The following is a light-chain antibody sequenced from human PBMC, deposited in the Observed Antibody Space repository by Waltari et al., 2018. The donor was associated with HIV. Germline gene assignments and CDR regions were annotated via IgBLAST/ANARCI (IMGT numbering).Light chain of an antibody. Sequence: QSALTQPASVSGSPGQSITISCTGTSNDLGRYDLVSWYQRQPVRAPKLIIDDVTKWPYGVSHRFSGSKSGATASRTISGLQAEDEADYYCCSYAGITTWVFGGGTKVTVL. V-gene: IGLV2-23*02. J-gene: IGLJ3*02. CDR1: SNDLGRYDL. CDR3: CSYAGITTWV. CDR2: DVT.